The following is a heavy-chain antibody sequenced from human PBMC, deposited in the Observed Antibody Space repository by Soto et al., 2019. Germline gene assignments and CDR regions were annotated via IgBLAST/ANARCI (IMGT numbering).Heavy chain of an antibody. D-gene: IGHD4-17*01. J-gene: IGHJ6*02. V-gene: IGHV4-30-4*01. CDR2: IHYSGSV. Sequence: QVQLQESGPGLVRPSQTLSLTCTVSGGSISSDHYHWTWIRQTPGKGLEWIGYIHYSGSVYYNPSLQRRVIMSVDTSKNLFSLKLSSVTAADTAVYFCVREDDGGDRDYYGLDVWGQGTTVTVSS. CDR1: GGSISSDHYH. CDR3: VREDDGGDRDYYGLDV.